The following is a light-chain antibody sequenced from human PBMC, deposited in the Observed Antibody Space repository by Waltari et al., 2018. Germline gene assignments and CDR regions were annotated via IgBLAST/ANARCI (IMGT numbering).Light chain of an antibody. CDR3: QQTNSFPYT. Sequence: DIQMTQSPSSVSASAGDRVTITCRASQDISIWLAWYQQNPGTAPKLLIYGASSLQSGVPSRFSGSGSGTHFTLTVSSLQPEDFATYYCQQTNSFPYTFGQGTKLEIK. CDR1: QDISIW. CDR2: GAS. J-gene: IGKJ2*01. V-gene: IGKV1-12*01.